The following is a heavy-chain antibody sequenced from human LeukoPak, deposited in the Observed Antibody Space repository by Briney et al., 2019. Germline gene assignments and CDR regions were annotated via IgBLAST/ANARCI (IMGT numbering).Heavy chain of an antibody. CDR1: GFTFSSYW. J-gene: IGHJ4*02. CDR2: IKQDGSEK. CDR3: AREFPSTTASYYFDY. D-gene: IGHD1-1*01. V-gene: IGHV3-7*01. Sequence: PGGSLRLSCAASGFTFSSYWMSWVRQAPGKGLEWVANIKQDGSEKNYVDSVKGRFTISRDNAKNSLYPQMNSLRAEDTAVYYCAREFPSTTASYYFDYWGQGTLVTVSS.